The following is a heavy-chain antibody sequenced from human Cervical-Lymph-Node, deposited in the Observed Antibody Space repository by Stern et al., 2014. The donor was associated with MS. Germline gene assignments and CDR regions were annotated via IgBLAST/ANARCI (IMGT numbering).Heavy chain of an antibody. CDR2: LSYDRVTK. CDR3: AKEDPSGWYGGNYWYFDL. J-gene: IGHJ2*01. D-gene: IGHD6-19*01. V-gene: IGHV3-30*18. CDR1: GFTFSSYG. Sequence: VQLVESGGGVVQPGRSLRLSCAASGFTFSSYGMHWVRQAPGKGLEWVAVLSYDRVTKFYADSVKGRFSISRDNSKNTLYLQMNSLRAEDTAVYSCAKEDPSGWYGGNYWYFDLWGRGTLVTVSS.